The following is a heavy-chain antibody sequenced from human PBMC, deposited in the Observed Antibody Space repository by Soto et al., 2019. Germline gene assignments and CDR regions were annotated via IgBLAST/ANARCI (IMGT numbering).Heavy chain of an antibody. CDR3: AKDRYSSSAYYYYGMDA. CDR2: ISGNSGSL. V-gene: IGHV3-9*01. D-gene: IGHD6-6*01. CDR1: GFIFDDYA. Sequence: EVQLVESGGGLVQPGRSLRLSCAASGFIFDDYAMHCVRQAPGKGLERVSGISGNSGSLGYADSVKGRFTISRDNAKNSLYLQMNSLRAEDTALYYCAKDRYSSSAYYYYGMDAWGQGTTVTVSS. J-gene: IGHJ6*02.